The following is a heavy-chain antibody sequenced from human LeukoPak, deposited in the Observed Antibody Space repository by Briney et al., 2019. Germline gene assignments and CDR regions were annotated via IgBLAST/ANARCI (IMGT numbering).Heavy chain of an antibody. V-gene: IGHV4-59*01. CDR3: ARIHSYSSSWSPYYFDY. CDR1: GGSISSYY. J-gene: IGHJ4*02. D-gene: IGHD6-13*01. CDR2: IYYSGST. Sequence: SETLSLTCTVSGGSISSYYWSWIRQPPGKGLEWIGYIYYSGSTNYNPSLKSRVTMSVDTSKNQFSLKLSSVTAADTAVYYCARIHSYSSSWSPYYFDYWGQGTLVTVSS.